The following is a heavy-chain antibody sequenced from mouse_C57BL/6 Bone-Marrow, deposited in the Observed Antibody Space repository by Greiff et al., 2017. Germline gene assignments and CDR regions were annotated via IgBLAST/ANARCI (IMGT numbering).Heavy chain of an antibody. CDR3: ARRGNYYGSSYAY. CDR1: GYTFTDYN. CDR2: INPNNGGT. D-gene: IGHD1-1*01. V-gene: IGHV1-22*01. Sequence: VQLKQSGPELVKPGASVKMSCKASGYTFTDYNMHWVKQSHGKSLEWIGYINPNNGGTSYNQKFKGKATLTVNKSSSTAYMELRSLTSEDSAVYYCARRGNYYGSSYAYWGQGTTLTVSS. J-gene: IGHJ2*01.